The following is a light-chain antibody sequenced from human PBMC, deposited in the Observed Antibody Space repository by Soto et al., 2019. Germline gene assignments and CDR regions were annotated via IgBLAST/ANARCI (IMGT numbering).Light chain of an antibody. J-gene: IGKJ1*01. CDR1: QSVGSN. CDR3: QQSNNWPKT. V-gene: IGKV3-15*01. CDR2: DAS. Sequence: EIVMTQSPDILSVSPGETATLSCRASQSVGSNLAWYQQKPGQAPRLLISDASPRAAGLPARFSGSGSGTEFTLTISSLQSEDFAFYYCQQSNNWPKTFGQGTRVEIK.